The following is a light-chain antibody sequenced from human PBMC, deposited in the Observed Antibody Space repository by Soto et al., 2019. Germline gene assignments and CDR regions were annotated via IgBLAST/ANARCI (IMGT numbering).Light chain of an antibody. CDR2: SGS. J-gene: IGKJ2*01. V-gene: IGKV1-39*01. CDR3: QQSYSNSYT. Sequence: DIQLTQSPSSLSASVGDRVTISCRASQSMSDSLNWYHQKSGKAPKLLIYSGSTLETGVPSRFSGSGSGTDFTLTISSLQPEDFGTYFCQQSYSNSYTFGQGTTLEIK. CDR1: QSMSDS.